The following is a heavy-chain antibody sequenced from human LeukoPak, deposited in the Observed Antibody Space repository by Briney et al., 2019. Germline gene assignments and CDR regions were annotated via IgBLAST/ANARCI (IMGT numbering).Heavy chain of an antibody. V-gene: IGHV1-2*02. D-gene: IGHD5-18*01. Sequence: ASVKVSCKASGYTFTGYYMHWVRQAPGQGLEWMGWINPNSGGTNYAQKFQGRVTMTRETCISTAYMELSRLRSDDTAVYYCARSEQGHSYGNWGQGTLVTVSS. CDR1: GYTFTGYY. J-gene: IGHJ4*02. CDR2: INPNSGGT. CDR3: ARSEQGHSYGN.